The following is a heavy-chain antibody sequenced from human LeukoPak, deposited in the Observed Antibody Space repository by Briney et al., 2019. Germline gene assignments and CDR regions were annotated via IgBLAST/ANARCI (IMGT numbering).Heavy chain of an antibody. V-gene: IGHV1-69*06. CDR3: ARGLKDYYFDY. CDR2: IIPIFGTA. Sequence: SVKVSCKASRGTFSSYAISWVRQAPGQGLEWMGGIIPIFGTANYAQKFQGRVTITADKSTSTAYMELSSLRSEDTAVYYCARGLKDYYFDYWGQGTLVTVSS. CDR1: RGTFSSYA. D-gene: IGHD3/OR15-3a*01. J-gene: IGHJ4*02.